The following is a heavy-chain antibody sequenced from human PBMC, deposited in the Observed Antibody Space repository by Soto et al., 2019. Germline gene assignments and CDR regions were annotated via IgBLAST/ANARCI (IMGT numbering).Heavy chain of an antibody. J-gene: IGHJ5*02. D-gene: IGHD6-19*01. CDR2: IYYSGST. Sequence: SETLSLTCTVSGGSISSYYWSWIRQPPGKGLEWIGYIYYSGSTNYNPSLKSRVTISVDTSKNQFSLKLSSVTAADTAVYYCARVVGKQWLVHKWFDPWGQGTLVTVSS. CDR1: GGSISSYY. CDR3: ARVVGKQWLVHKWFDP. V-gene: IGHV4-59*01.